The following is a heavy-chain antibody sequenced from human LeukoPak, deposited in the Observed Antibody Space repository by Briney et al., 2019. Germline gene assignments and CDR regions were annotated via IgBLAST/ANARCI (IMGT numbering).Heavy chain of an antibody. Sequence: PGGSLRLSCAASGFTFSSYGMHWVRQAPGKGLEWVAVISYDGSNKYYADSVKGRFTISRDNSKNTLYLQMNSLRAEDTAVYYCASDRFLGGIYYYYYMDVWGKGTTVTVSS. CDR2: ISYDGSNK. CDR1: GFTFSSYG. CDR3: ASDRFLGGIYYYYYMDV. V-gene: IGHV3-30*03. J-gene: IGHJ6*03. D-gene: IGHD3-3*01.